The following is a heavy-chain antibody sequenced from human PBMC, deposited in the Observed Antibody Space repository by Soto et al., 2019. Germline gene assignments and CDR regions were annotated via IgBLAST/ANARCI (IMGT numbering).Heavy chain of an antibody. CDR2: VYHSGTT. D-gene: IGHD3-10*01. CDR3: ARRGLGPREGSWMDS. CDR1: GGSIASSYW. V-gene: IGHV4-4*01. J-gene: IGHJ5*01. Sequence: QMPLQESGPALVKPAGTLSVTCPVSGGSIASSYWWTWVRQFPGKRLEWIGEVYHSGTTNYNPSLKSRVNLSVDKSRNYFSLRMTSVTVADTAVYFCARRGLGPREGSWMDSWGRGILVTVSS.